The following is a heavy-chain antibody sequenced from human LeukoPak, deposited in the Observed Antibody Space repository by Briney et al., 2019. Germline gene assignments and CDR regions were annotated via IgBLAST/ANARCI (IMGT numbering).Heavy chain of an antibody. V-gene: IGHV4-59*01. Sequence: SETLSLTCTVSGSSISSFYWSWIRQPPGQGLEWTGYIYYSGSTKYNPSLKSRVTISADTSKNQLSLRLSSVTAEDTAVYYCANPRSSVWNHDYWGQGTLVTVSS. D-gene: IGHD6-19*01. CDR2: IYYSGST. CDR3: ANPRSSVWNHDY. CDR1: GSSISSFY. J-gene: IGHJ4*02.